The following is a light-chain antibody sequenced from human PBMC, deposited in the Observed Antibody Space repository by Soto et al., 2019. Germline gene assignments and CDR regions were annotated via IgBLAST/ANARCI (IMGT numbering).Light chain of an antibody. CDR3: LQDYNYPRT. CDR1: QGIRTD. J-gene: IGKJ1*01. V-gene: IGKV1-6*01. Sequence: AIQMTQSTSSLSASVGDRVTITCRASQGIRTDLGWYQQKPGKAPKLLIYAASSLQSGVPSRFSGSGSGTDFTLTISSLQPEDFATYYCLQDYNYPRTFGQGTKVEIK. CDR2: AAS.